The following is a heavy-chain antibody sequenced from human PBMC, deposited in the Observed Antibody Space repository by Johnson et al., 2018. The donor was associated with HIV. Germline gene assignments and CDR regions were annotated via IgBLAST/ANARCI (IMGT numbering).Heavy chain of an antibody. V-gene: IGHV3-11*01. CDR3: TTPGYDTEDAFDI. CDR2: ISSSGSTI. J-gene: IGHJ3*02. CDR1: GFTFSDYY. D-gene: IGHD3-9*01. Sequence: QVQLVESGGGLVKPGGSLRLSCAASGFTFSDYYMSWIRQAPGKGLEWVSYISSSGSTISYADSVKGRFTIPRDNAKNSLYLQMNSLKTEDTAVYYCTTPGYDTEDAFDIWGQGTMVTVSS.